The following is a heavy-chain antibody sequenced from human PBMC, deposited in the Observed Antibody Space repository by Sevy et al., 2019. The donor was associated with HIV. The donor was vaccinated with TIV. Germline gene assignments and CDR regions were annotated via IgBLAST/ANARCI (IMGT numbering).Heavy chain of an antibody. CDR3: AKRKGYDPLDGAFDI. J-gene: IGHJ3*02. V-gene: IGHV3-21*04. CDR1: GFTFSSYS. D-gene: IGHD3-3*01. Sequence: GGSLRLSCAASGFTFSSYSMNWVRQAPGKGLEWVSSISSSSSYIYYADSVKGRFTISRDNSKNTLYLQMNSLRAEDTAVYYCAKRKGYDPLDGAFDIWGQGTMVTVSS. CDR2: ISSSSSYI.